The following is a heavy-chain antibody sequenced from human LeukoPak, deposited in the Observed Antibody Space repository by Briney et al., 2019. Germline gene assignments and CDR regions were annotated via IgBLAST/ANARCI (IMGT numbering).Heavy chain of an antibody. CDR3: ARAVGDIVVVPPAPTLLWFDP. V-gene: IGHV4-30-4*01. D-gene: IGHD2-2*01. Sequence: TTSQTLSLTCTVSGGSISSGDYCWSWIRQPPGKGLEWIGYIYYSGSTYYNPSLKSRVTISVDTSMNQFSLKLSSVTAADTAVYYCARAVGDIVVVPPAPTLLWFDPWGQGTPVTVSP. CDR1: GGSISSGDYC. J-gene: IGHJ5*02. CDR2: IYYSGST.